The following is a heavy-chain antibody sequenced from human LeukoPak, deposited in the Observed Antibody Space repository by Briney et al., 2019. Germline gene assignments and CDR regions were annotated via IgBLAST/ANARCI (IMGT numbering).Heavy chain of an antibody. Sequence: SETLSLTFVVNGGPLSGFYWNWIRQPPGKGLEWIGDVHHSGSTNYNPSLGSRVTISLDTSKNVVSLKLTSVTAAGTAFYYCARSAYDYVWGTLGYWGQGTLVTVSS. J-gene: IGHJ4*02. V-gene: IGHV4-34*01. CDR3: ARSAYDYVWGTLGY. CDR1: GGPLSGFY. D-gene: IGHD3-16*01. CDR2: VHHSGST.